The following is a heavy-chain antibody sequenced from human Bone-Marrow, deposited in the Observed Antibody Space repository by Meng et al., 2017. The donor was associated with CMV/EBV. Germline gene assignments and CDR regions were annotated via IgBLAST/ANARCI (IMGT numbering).Heavy chain of an antibody. CDR2: ISSSSTYI. D-gene: IGHD1-1*01. CDR3: ARSRYNWNDEADAFDI. CDR1: RFTFSSYS. V-gene: IGHV3-21*01. J-gene: IGHJ3*02. Sequence: GESLKIFCAASRFTFSSYSMNWVRQAPGKGLELVSSISSSSTYIYYADSVKGRFTISRDNAKNSLFLQMNSLRAEDTAVYHCARSRYNWNDEADAFDIWGQGTMVTVSS.